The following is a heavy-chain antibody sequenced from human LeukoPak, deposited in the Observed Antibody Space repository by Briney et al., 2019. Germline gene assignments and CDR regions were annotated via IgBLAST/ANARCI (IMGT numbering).Heavy chain of an antibody. CDR3: ARRLKISQGGTTDY. CDR2: IYPSDSDT. J-gene: IGHJ4*02. V-gene: IGHV5-51*01. CDR1: GYSFTSYW. D-gene: IGHD1-1*01. Sequence: GESLKIASKTSGYSFTSYWIGWVRPMPGKGLEWMGIIYPSDSDTRDSPSFQGQVTISADRSITTAYLQWSSLKASDTAIYYCARRLKISQGGTTDYWGQGTLVTVSS.